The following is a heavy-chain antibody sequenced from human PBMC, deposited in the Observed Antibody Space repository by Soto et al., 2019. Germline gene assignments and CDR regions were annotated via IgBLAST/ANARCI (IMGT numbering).Heavy chain of an antibody. J-gene: IGHJ4*02. CDR1: GFAFDDFA. V-gene: IGHV3-9*01. CDR3: TMAKTVPGPTHSSYFYH. Sequence: EVQLVESGGGLVQPGRSLRLSCAASGFAFDDFAMHWVRQVPGKGLEWVSGITWNSDTTGYADSVKGRFTISRDNAKNPLYLQMNSLRPEDTAFYYRTMAKTVPGPTHSSYFYHWGQGSLVNVSS. CDR2: ITWNSDTT. D-gene: IGHD6-13*01.